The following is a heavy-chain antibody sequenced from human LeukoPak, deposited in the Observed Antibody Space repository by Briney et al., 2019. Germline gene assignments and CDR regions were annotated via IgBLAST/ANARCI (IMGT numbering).Heavy chain of an antibody. D-gene: IGHD3-16*02. V-gene: IGHV4-30-4*08. CDR2: IYYSGST. J-gene: IGHJ4*02. CDR3: ARGTYYDYVSGSYRPKYYFDY. Sequence: SQTLSLTCTVSGGSISSGGYYWSWIRQHPGKGLEWIGYIYYSGSTYYNPSLKSRVTISVDTSKNQFSLKLSSVTAADTAVYYCARGTYYDYVSGSYRPKYYFDYWGQGTLVTVSS. CDR1: GGSISSGGYY.